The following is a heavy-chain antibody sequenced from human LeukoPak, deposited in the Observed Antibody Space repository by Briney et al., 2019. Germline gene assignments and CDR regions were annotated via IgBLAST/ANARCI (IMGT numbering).Heavy chain of an antibody. CDR1: GVSISSHY. J-gene: IGHJ5*02. CDR3: AREELELRGWFDP. D-gene: IGHD1-7*01. V-gene: IGHV4-59*11. CDR2: IYYSGST. Sequence: SETLSLTCAVSGVSISSHYWSWIRQPPGKGLEWVWYIYYSGSTNYNPSLKSRVTISVDTSKNQFSLKLSSVTAADTAVYYCAREELELRGWFDPWGQGTLVTVSS.